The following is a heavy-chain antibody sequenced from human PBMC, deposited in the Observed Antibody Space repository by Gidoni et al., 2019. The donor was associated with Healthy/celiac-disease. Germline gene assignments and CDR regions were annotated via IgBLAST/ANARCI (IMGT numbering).Heavy chain of an antibody. J-gene: IGHJ2*01. CDR3: ARDGYCSGGSCYTNWYFDL. V-gene: IGHV3-53*02. Sequence: EVQLVETGGGLIQPGGSLRLPCAASGFTVRSNYMSWVRQAPGKGLEWVSVIYSGGSTYYADSVKGRFTISRDNSKNTLYLQMNSLRAEDTAVYYCARDGYCSGGSCYTNWYFDLWGRGTLVTVSS. D-gene: IGHD2-15*01. CDR2: IYSGGST. CDR1: GFTVRSNY.